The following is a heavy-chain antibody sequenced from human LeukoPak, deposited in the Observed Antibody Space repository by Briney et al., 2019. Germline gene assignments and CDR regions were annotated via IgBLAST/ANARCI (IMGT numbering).Heavy chain of an antibody. CDR2: ISGSGDST. Sequence: PGGSLRLSCAASGFTFSSYAMSWVRQAPGKGLEWVSSISGSGDSTYYADSVKGRFTISRDNSKNTLYLQMNSLRAEDTAVYYCAKERSLGVAAASNYWGQGTLGTVSS. D-gene: IGHD6-13*01. CDR3: AKERSLGVAAASNY. J-gene: IGHJ4*02. V-gene: IGHV3-23*01. CDR1: GFTFSSYA.